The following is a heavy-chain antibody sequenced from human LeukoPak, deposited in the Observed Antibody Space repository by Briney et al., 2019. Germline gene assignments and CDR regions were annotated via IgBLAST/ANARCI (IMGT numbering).Heavy chain of an antibody. CDR3: AKDGFDP. Sequence: PGGSLRLSCAASGFTFSSYGMPWVRQAPGKGLEWVAVISYDGSNKYYADSVKGRFTISRDNSKNTLDLQMNSLRAEDTAVYYCAKDGFDPWGQGTLVTVSS. V-gene: IGHV3-30*18. CDR1: GFTFSSYG. CDR2: ISYDGSNK. J-gene: IGHJ5*02.